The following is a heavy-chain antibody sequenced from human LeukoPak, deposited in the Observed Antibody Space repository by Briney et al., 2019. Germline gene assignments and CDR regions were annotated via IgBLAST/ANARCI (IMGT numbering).Heavy chain of an antibody. V-gene: IGHV3-21*01. CDR3: ARGGYSSGWPFDY. Sequence: PGGSLRLSCAASGFTFSSYSMNWVRQAPGKGLEWVSSISSSSSYIYYADSVKGRFTISRDNAKNSLYLQMNSLRAEDTAVYYCARGGYSSGWPFDYWGQGTLVTVSS. D-gene: IGHD6-19*01. CDR1: GFTFSSYS. J-gene: IGHJ4*02. CDR2: ISSSSSYI.